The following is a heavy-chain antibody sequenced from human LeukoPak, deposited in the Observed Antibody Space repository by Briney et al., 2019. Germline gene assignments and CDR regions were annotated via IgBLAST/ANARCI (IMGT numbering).Heavy chain of an antibody. CDR3: ARDKLRYFDY. V-gene: IGHV1-2*02. Sequence: GASVTVSCKASGYTFTDYYMHWVRQAPGQGLEWMGWINPKSGGTNYAQQFQGRVTMTRDTSISTAYMELSRLRSDDTAMYYCARDKLRYFDYWGQGTLVTVSS. J-gene: IGHJ4*02. CDR1: GYTFTDYY. CDR2: INPKSGGT. D-gene: IGHD3-10*01.